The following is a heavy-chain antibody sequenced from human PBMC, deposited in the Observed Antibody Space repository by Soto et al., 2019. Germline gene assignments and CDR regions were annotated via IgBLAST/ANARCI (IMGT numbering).Heavy chain of an antibody. CDR3: ARDLMPNDRGLGDLAY. V-gene: IGHV3-21*02. CDR2: ITTKTGDQ. Sequence: EVRLVESGGGLVKPGGSLRLSWLASGCTFNKYSMNWVRQAPGKGLEWVSAITTKTGDQYYAASVEGRFIISRDTSKNSLSLQVTSLRDEDTAVYYCARDLMPNDRGLGDLAYWGQGTLVTVSS. D-gene: IGHD3-22*01. J-gene: IGHJ4*02. CDR1: GCTFNKYS.